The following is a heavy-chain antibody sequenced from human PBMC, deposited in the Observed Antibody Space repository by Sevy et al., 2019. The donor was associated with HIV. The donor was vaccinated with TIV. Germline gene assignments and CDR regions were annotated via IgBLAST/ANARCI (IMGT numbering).Heavy chain of an antibody. CDR2: ISWDGGST. CDR1: GFTFDDYT. J-gene: IGHJ4*02. V-gene: IGHV3-43*01. CDR3: ASSGWSLYYFDY. D-gene: IGHD6-19*01. Sequence: GSLRLSCAASGFTFDDYTMHWVRQAPGKGLEWVSFISWDGGSTYYADSVKGRFTISRDNSKNFLYLQMNSLRTEDTALYYCASSGWSLYYFDYWGQGTLVTVSS.